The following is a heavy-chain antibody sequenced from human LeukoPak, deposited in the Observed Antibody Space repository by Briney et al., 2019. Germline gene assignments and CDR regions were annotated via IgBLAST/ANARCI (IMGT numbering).Heavy chain of an antibody. CDR1: GHTFTSYG. J-gene: IGHJ4*02. CDR2: ISAYNGNT. Sequence: GASVKVSCKASGHTFTSYGISWVRQAPGQGLEWMGWISAYNGNTNYAQKLQGRVTMTTDTSTSTAYMELRSLRSDDTAVYYCASVYYDILTGYYRLDYWGQGTLVTVSS. CDR3: ASVYYDILTGYYRLDY. D-gene: IGHD3-9*01. V-gene: IGHV1-18*01.